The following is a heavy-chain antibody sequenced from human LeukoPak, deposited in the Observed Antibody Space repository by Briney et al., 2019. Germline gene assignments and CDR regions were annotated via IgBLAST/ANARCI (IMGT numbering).Heavy chain of an antibody. Sequence: GESLKISCKGSGYSFTSYWIGWVRQMPGKGLEWMGIIYPGDSDTRYSPSFQGQVTISADKSISTAYLQWSSLKASDTAMYYCARALSGYSYGHPFDYWGQGTLVTVSP. D-gene: IGHD5-18*01. CDR3: ARALSGYSYGHPFDY. CDR1: GYSFTSYW. CDR2: IYPGDSDT. V-gene: IGHV5-51*01. J-gene: IGHJ4*02.